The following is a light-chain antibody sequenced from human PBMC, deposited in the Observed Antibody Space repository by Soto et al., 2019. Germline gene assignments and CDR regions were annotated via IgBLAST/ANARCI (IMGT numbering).Light chain of an antibody. J-gene: IGKJ1*01. CDR1: QTISSS. Sequence: EIVMTQSPATLSMSPGERATLSCWASQTISSSLAWYQQKPGQAPRLLIHGASTRAAGVPVRFSGSGSGTDFTLNITRVEPEDSAVYYCLQHSGTSPKTFGQGTKVDIK. CDR3: LQHSGTSPKT. CDR2: GAS. V-gene: IGKV3-15*01.